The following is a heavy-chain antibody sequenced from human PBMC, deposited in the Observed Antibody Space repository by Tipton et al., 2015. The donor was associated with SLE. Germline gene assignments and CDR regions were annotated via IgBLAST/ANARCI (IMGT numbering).Heavy chain of an antibody. V-gene: IGHV3-7*01. CDR3: ASGVYGSGDARDI. Sequence: GSLRLSCAASGFTFSSYWMSWVRQAPGKGLEWVANIKQDGSQKYSVDSVKGRFTISRDNAKNSLFLQMNSLRAEDTALYYCASGVYGSGDARDIWGQGTMVTVSS. CDR2: IKQDGSQK. J-gene: IGHJ3*02. CDR1: GFTFSSYW. D-gene: IGHD3-10*01.